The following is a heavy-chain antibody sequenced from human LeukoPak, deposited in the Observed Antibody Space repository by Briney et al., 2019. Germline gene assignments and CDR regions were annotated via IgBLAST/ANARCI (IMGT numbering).Heavy chain of an antibody. CDR1: DDSITMYY. J-gene: IGHJ6*03. D-gene: IGHD1-1*01. CDR2: VDHTGST. Sequence: SETLSLTCSVSDDSITMYYWTWIRQPPGKGLEWIGYVDHTGSTNFNPSLNGRVSISRDTTKNHFSLRLRSVTAADTAVYFCARGRVSSSTWYSTYYYYFYMDVWGKGTTVTVSS. V-gene: IGHV4-59*01. CDR3: ARGRVSSSTWYSTYYYYFYMDV.